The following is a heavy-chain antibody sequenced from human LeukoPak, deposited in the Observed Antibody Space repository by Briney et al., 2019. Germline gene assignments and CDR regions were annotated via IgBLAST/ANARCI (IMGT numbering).Heavy chain of an antibody. J-gene: IGHJ6*03. CDR1: GFTFSSYA. V-gene: IGHV3-23*01. D-gene: IGHD2-2*01. Sequence: GGSLRLSCAASGFTFSSYAMSWVRQAPGKGLEWVSAISGSGGSTYYADSVKGRFTISRDNSKNTLYLQMNSLRAEDTAVYYCAKFRLHCSSTSCYFYYYYYMDVWGKGTTVTVSS. CDR3: AKFRLHCSSTSCYFYYYYYMDV. CDR2: ISGSGGST.